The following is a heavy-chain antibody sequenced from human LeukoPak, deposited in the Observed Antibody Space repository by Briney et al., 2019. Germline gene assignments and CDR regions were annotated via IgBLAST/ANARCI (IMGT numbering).Heavy chain of an antibody. J-gene: IGHJ4*02. Sequence: GRSLRLSCAASGFTFRSYGMHWVRQAPGKGLEWVAVIWHDGSNQYYADSVRGRFTISRDNSKNTLYLQLNSLRAEDTAVYYCARDRAGPTLYYFDYWGQGTLVTVSS. CDR1: GFTFRSYG. V-gene: IGHV3-33*01. D-gene: IGHD1-26*01. CDR3: ARDRAGPTLYYFDY. CDR2: IWHDGSNQ.